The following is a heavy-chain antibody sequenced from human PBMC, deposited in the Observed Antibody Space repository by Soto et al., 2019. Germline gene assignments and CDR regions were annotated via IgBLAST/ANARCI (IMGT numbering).Heavy chain of an antibody. CDR1: GFTLSDRY. J-gene: IGHJ3*02. CDR2: TRNKANSYTT. V-gene: IGHV3-72*01. Sequence: PGGSLRLSCAASGFTLSDRYMDWVRQAPGKGLEWVGRTRNKANSYTTEYAASVKGRFTISRDGSKNTPFLERNSLKTEDTAVYYCARSGTYSSTWSDADFDIWGRGTMVTVSS. D-gene: IGHD6-13*01. CDR3: ARSGTYSSTWSDADFDI.